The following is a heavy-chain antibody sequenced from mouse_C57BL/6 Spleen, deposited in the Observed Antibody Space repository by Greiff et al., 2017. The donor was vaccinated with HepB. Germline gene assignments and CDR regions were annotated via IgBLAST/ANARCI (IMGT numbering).Heavy chain of an antibody. D-gene: IGHD1-1*01. CDR1: GFTFSSYA. CDR2: ISDGGSYT. V-gene: IGHV5-4*01. CDR3: ARDYGSSPYWYVDV. Sequence: EVMLVESGGGLVKPGGSLKLSCAASGFTFSSYAMSWVRQTPEKRLEWVATISDGGSYTYYPDNVKGRFTISRDNAKNNLYLQMSHLKSEDTAMYYCARDYGSSPYWYVDVWGTGTTVTVSS. J-gene: IGHJ1*03.